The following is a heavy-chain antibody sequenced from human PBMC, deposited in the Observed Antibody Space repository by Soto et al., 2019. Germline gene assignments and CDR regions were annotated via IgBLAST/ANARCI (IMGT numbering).Heavy chain of an antibody. J-gene: IGHJ4*02. D-gene: IGHD1-20*01. CDR2: ISSTSNSI. CDR1: GFTFSSFT. V-gene: IGHV3-21*06. Sequence: GGSLRLSCAASGFTFSSFTMNWVRLAPERGLEWVSSISSTSNSIYYPDSVEGRFTISRDNTKNSLFLQMNSLRVEDTAVYYCARGPISHFDYWGQGSLVTVSS. CDR3: ARGPISHFDY.